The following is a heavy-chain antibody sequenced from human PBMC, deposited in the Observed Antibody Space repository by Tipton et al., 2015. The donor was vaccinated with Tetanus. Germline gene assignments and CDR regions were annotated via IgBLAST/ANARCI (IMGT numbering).Heavy chain of an antibody. CDR2: ISGSGGST. D-gene: IGHD3-16*02. Sequence: GSLRLSCAASGFTFSSYAMSWVRQAPGKGLEWVPAISGSGGSTYYADSVKGRFTISRDNSKNTLYLQMNSLRAEDTAVYYCAKAPSLGDAFDIWGQGTMVTVSS. V-gene: IGHV3-23*01. CDR1: GFTFSSYA. CDR3: AKAPSLGDAFDI. J-gene: IGHJ3*02.